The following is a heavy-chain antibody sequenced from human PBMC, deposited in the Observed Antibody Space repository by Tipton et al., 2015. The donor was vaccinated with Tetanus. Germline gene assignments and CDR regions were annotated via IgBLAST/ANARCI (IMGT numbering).Heavy chain of an antibody. CDR3: ARSGYYSRAYYHYRMDV. CDR2: INHRGGT. J-gene: IGHJ6*02. CDR1: GGSFSSFY. D-gene: IGHD3-9*01. Sequence: TLSLTCAVSGGSFSSFYWSWIRQPPGKGLEWIGEINHRGGTSYTPSLKSRVTISVDTSKNQFSLNLSSVTAADTAVYYCARSGYYSRAYYHYRMDVWGQGTTVSVSS. V-gene: IGHV4-34*01.